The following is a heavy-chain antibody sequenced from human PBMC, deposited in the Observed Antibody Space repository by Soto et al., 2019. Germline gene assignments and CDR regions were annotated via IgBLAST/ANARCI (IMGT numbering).Heavy chain of an antibody. J-gene: IGHJ5*02. CDR2: ISVYNGNT. CDR1: GYTFTDYG. D-gene: IGHD3-10*01. CDR3: ARDRHYGSGGANWFDP. V-gene: IGHV1-18*01. Sequence: QVQLVQSEAEVKKPGASVKVSCKASGYTFTDYGVSWVRQAPGQGLEWMGWISVYNGNTKYAQKFQGGVTMTTDTSTSTAYMELRSLRSDDTAVYYCARDRHYGSGGANWFDPWGQGTLVTVS.